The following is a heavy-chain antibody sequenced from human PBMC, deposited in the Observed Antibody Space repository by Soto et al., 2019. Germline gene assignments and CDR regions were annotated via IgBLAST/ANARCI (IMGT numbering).Heavy chain of an antibody. V-gene: IGHV3-30*18. Sequence: GGSLRLSCGASGFRFSAYAMHWVRQAPGKGLEWVAVISYEGSDRFYADSVKGRFTVSRDNSKNMVYLQMNSLRGEDTAVFYWEKDYGDYNCNYRLDVWGQGSRCTVYS. CDR1: GFRFSAYA. D-gene: IGHD4-17*01. CDR2: ISYEGSDR. J-gene: IGHJ6*02. CDR3: EKDYGDYNCNYRLDV.